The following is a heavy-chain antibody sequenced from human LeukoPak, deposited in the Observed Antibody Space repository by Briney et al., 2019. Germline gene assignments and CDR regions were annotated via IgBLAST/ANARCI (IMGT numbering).Heavy chain of an antibody. CDR1: GYDFINYG. V-gene: IGHV1-18*01. J-gene: IGHJ4*02. Sequence: GASVKVSCKASGYDFINYGISWVRQAPGQGLEWMGWRSIYNGNTDYKLQGRVTMTTDTSTSTAYMEVRSLRSGDTAVYYCARGGPFPSGSSSREYYLDYWGQGTLVTVSS. CDR3: ARGGPFPSGSSSREYYLDY. CDR2: RSIYNGNT. D-gene: IGHD6-6*01.